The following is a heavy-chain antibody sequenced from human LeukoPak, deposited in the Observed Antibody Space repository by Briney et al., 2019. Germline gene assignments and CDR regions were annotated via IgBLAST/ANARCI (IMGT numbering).Heavy chain of an antibody. CDR2: ISSSSDYI. V-gene: IGHV3-21*01. D-gene: IGHD3-9*01. Sequence: PGGSLRLSCAASGFTFSSYSMNWVRQAPGKGLEWVSSISSSSDYIYYADSLKGRFTISRDNAKDLVYLQMNSLRAEDTAVYYCVRPRLGMNYFYYMDVWGTGTTVIVSS. CDR3: VRPRLGMNYFYYMDV. CDR1: GFTFSSYS. J-gene: IGHJ6*03.